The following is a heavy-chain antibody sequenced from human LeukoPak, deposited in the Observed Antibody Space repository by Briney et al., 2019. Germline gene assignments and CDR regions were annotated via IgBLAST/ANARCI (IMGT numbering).Heavy chain of an antibody. CDR3: ASVYKYGMDV. CDR1: GYTLTSYY. J-gene: IGHJ6*02. Sequence: ASVKVSCMASGYTLTSYYLHWVREAPGQGLGWMAIINPSGGSTSHAQKFQGRVTMTRDTSASTVYMELSSLRSEDTAVYYCASVYKYGMDVWGQGTTVTVSS. CDR2: INPSGGST. V-gene: IGHV1-46*01.